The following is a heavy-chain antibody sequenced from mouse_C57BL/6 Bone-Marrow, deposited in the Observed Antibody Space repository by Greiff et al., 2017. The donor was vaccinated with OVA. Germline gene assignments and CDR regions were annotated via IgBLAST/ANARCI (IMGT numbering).Heavy chain of an antibody. CDR2: IDPSDSYT. CDR3: AREGSTVAFPGFAY. J-gene: IGHJ3*01. V-gene: IGHV1-69*01. D-gene: IGHD1-1*01. CDR1: GYTFTSYW. Sequence: QVQLQQPGAELVMPGASVKLSCKASGYTFTSYWMHWVKQRPGQGLEWIGEIDPSDSYTNYNQKFKGKSTLTVDKSSSTAYMQLSSLTSEDSAVYYCAREGSTVAFPGFAYWGQGTLVTVSA.